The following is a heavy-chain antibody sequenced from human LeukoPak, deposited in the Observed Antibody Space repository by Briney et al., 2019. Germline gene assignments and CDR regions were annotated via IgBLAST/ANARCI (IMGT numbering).Heavy chain of an antibody. D-gene: IGHD3-3*01. CDR3: HVRY. Sequence: GSLRLSCAASGFPFSSYAINWVRQAPGKGLEWISAISGSGGSIYYADSVKGRFTISRDNSNNTLYLQMSSLRAEDTAVYYYHVRYWGQGTLVTVSS. CDR1: GFPFSSYA. CDR2: ISGSGGSI. J-gene: IGHJ4*02. V-gene: IGHV3-23*01.